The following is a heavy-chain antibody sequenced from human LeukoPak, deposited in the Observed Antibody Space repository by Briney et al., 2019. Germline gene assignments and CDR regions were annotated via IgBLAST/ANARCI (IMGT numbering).Heavy chain of an antibody. Sequence: GGSLRLSCVASGFTFSKSAMNWVRQAPGKGLEWVSGISGSGGSTYYADSVKGRFTISRDNSKNTLYLQMNSLRAEDTAVYYCAKGHRSVYGMDVWGQGTTVTVSS. CDR2: ISGSGGST. D-gene: IGHD3-3*01. J-gene: IGHJ6*02. CDR3: AKGHRSVYGMDV. CDR1: GFTFSKSA. V-gene: IGHV3-23*01.